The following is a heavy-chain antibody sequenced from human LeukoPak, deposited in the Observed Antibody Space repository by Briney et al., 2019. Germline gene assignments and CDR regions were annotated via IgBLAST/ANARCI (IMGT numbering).Heavy chain of an antibody. V-gene: IGHV3-21*04. CDR1: GFTFSSYS. CDR2: ISSSSSYI. J-gene: IGHJ3*02. Sequence: GGSLRFSCAASGFTFSSYSMNWVRQAPGKGLEWVSSISSSSSYIYYADSVKGRFTISRDNAKNSLYLQMNSLRAEDTAVYYCARVSIFGVAPPSFDAFDIWGQGTMVTVSS. CDR3: ARVSIFGVAPPSFDAFDI. D-gene: IGHD3-3*01.